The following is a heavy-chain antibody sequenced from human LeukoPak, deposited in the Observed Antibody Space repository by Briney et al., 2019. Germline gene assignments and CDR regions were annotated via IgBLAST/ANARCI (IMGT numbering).Heavy chain of an antibody. CDR3: ARSRMTTVPIWAFDI. V-gene: IGHV4-59*08. Sequence: SETLSLTCTVSGGSISSYYWSWIRQPPGKGLEWIGYIYYSGSTNYNPSLKSRVTISVDTSKNQFSLKLSSVTAADTAVYYCARSRMTTVPIWAFDIWGQGTMVTVSS. D-gene: IGHD4-17*01. CDR1: GGSISSYY. CDR2: IYYSGST. J-gene: IGHJ3*02.